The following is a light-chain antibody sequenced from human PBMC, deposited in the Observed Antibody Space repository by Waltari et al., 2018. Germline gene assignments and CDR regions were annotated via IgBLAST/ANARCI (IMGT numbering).Light chain of an antibody. Sequence: DIVMTQSPDSLAVSLGERATINCKSSQNVVFSSNNKNYLAWYQQKPGQPPWPVLYLASNRASGVPDRFSGSGSGTDFTLTISSLQAEDVAVYYCQQYHSAPRTFGQGTKVEIK. J-gene: IGKJ1*01. V-gene: IGKV4-1*01. CDR1: QNVVFSSNNKNY. CDR3: QQYHSAPRT. CDR2: LAS.